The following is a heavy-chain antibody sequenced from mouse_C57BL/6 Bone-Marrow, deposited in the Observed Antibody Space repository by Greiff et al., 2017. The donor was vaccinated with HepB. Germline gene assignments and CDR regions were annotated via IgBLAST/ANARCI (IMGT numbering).Heavy chain of an antibody. CDR3: ARSAGTTVPFAY. V-gene: IGHV1-63*01. CDR2: IYPGGGYT. J-gene: IGHJ3*01. D-gene: IGHD1-1*01. Sequence: QVQLQQSGAELVRPGPSVKMSCKASGYTFTNYWIGWAKQRPGHGLEWIGDIYPGGGYTNYNEKFKGKATLTADKSSSTAYMQCSSLTSEDSAIYYCARSAGTTVPFAYWGQGTLVTVSA. CDR1: GYTFTNYW.